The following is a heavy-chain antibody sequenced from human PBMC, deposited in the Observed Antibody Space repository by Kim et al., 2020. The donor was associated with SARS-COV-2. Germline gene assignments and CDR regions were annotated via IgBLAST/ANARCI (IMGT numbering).Heavy chain of an antibody. D-gene: IGHD2-15*01. CDR2: ISSSSSYI. CDR1: GFTFSSYS. V-gene: IGHV3-21*01. CDR3: ARGPPEAPPEYCSGGSCYARGSAGVAVAEEEDY. J-gene: IGHJ4*02. Sequence: GGSLRLSCAASGFTFSSYSMNWVRQAPGKGLEWVSSISSSSSYIYYADSVKGRFTISRDNAKNSLYLQMNSLRAEDTALYYCARGPPEAPPEYCSGGSCYARGSAGVAVAEEEDYWGQGTLVTVSS.